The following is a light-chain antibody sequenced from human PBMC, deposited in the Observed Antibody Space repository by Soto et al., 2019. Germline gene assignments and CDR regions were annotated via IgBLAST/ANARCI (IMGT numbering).Light chain of an antibody. CDR1: SGHNNYA. Sequence: QTVVTQSPSASASRGASVKLTCTLSSGHNNYAIAWHQLQPEKGPRYLMKLNSDGSHTKGDGIPDRFSGSSSGAERYLIISSLQSEDEADYYCQTWGTGTVVFGGGTKLTVL. J-gene: IGLJ2*01. V-gene: IGLV4-69*01. CDR2: LNSDGSH. CDR3: QTWGTGTVV.